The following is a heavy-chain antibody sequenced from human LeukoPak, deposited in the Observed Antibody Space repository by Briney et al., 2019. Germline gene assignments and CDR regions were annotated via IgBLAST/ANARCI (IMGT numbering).Heavy chain of an antibody. CDR2: ISGSGSYT. V-gene: IGHV3-23*01. D-gene: IGHD3-10*01. CDR1: GFSFSIYA. CDR3: AKYFASGSYYKLPH. Sequence: PGGSLRLSCAASGFSFSIYAMSWVRQPPGKGLEWVSTISGSGSYTYYADSVKGRFTISRDNSKHTLYLQMNSLRAEDTAVYYCAKYFASGSYYKLPHWGQGTLVTVSS. J-gene: IGHJ1*01.